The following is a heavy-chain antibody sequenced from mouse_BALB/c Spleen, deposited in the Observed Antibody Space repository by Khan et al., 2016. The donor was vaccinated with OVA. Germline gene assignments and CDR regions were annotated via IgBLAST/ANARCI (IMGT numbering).Heavy chain of an antibody. J-gene: IGHJ4*01. CDR1: GFTFSSYA. CDR2: ISTGGHYT. D-gene: IGHD1-1*02. CDR3: ARSVVDYYAMDY. V-gene: IGHV5-9-3*01. Sequence: EVELVESGGGSVKPGGSLKLSCSASGFTFSSYAMSWVRQTPEKRLELVAPISTGGHYTFYPDSVKGRVNISRDNSWNTLYLQMSSLTSEDTAMYYCARSVVDYYAMDYWGQGASVTVSS.